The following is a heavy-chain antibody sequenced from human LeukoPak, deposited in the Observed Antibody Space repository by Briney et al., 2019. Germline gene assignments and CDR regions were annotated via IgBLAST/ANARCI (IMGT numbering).Heavy chain of an antibody. CDR1: GGSFSGYY. D-gene: IGHD2-2*01. V-gene: IGHV4-34*01. CDR2: INHSGST. J-gene: IGHJ4*02. CDR3: ARGRKDIVVVPAAIFNY. Sequence: TSETLSLTCAVYGGSFSGYYWSWIRQPPGKGLEWFGEINHSGSTNYNPSLKSRVTISVDTSKNQFSLKLSSVTAADTAVYYCARGRKDIVVVPAAIFNYWGRGTLVTVSS.